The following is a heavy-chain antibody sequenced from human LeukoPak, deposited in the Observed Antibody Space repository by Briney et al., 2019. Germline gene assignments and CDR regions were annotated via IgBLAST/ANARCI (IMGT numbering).Heavy chain of an antibody. D-gene: IGHD4-17*01. V-gene: IGHV3-30*02. CDR3: ARYGNAFDY. J-gene: IGHJ4*02. CDR1: GVTFSRYG. Sequence: GGSLRLPCAASGVTFSRYGMHWVRQAPGRGLEWVAFIRYDGTNKHYADSVKGRFTISRDNSKHTLYLQMNSLRAEDTALYYCARYGNAFDYWGQGTLVTISS. CDR2: IRYDGTNK.